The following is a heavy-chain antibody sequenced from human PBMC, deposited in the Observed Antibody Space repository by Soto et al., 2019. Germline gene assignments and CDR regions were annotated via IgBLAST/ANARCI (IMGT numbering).Heavy chain of an antibody. CDR3: ANQRSREGYNFIEY. D-gene: IGHD5-12*01. CDR1: VYSIIGGFY. Sequence: PSDTRSLTCTFSVYSIIGGFYWCCIRHPPGKGLEWIGIMFHSGSTYYNPSLQSRVTISVDTSKNQVSLKLTSVTVADTAVYFCANQRSREGYNFIEYWGQGIQVTVSS. J-gene: IGHJ4*02. V-gene: IGHV4-38-2*02. CDR2: MFHSGST.